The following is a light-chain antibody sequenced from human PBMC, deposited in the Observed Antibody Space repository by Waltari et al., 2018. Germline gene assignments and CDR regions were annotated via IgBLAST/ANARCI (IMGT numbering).Light chain of an antibody. V-gene: IGKV4-1*01. Sequence: DIVMTQSPDSLAVSLGERATINCKSSQSIFYSAINKNYLAWYQQKPGQPPKLLIYWASTRESGVPDRFTGSVSGTDFTLTISSLQAEDVAVYYCQQYYSTPPITFGQGTRLEIK. CDR1: QSIFYSAINKNY. CDR3: QQYYSTPPIT. J-gene: IGKJ5*01. CDR2: WAS.